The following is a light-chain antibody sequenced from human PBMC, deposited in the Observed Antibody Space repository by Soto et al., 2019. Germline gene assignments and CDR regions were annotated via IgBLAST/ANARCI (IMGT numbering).Light chain of an antibody. J-gene: IGKJ1*01. CDR2: WAS. CDR3: QQYYSTPRT. CDR1: QSVLYSSNNKNY. Sequence: DIVMTQSPDSLAVSLGERATINCKSSQSVLYSSNNKNYLVWYQQKPGQPPKLLISWASTRESGVPDRFSGSGSGTHFTLTISSLQAEDVAVYYCQQYYSTPRTFGQGTKVEIK. V-gene: IGKV4-1*01.